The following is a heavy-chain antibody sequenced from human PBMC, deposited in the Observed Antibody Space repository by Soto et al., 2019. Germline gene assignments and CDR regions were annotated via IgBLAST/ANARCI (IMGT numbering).Heavy chain of an antibody. V-gene: IGHV3-30*18. CDR3: AKAVVVATWLSYYYYGMDV. CDR2: ISYDGSNK. J-gene: IGHJ6*02. D-gene: IGHD2-15*01. CDR1: GFTFSSDG. Sequence: PGGSLRLSCAASGFTFSSDGMHWVRQAPGKGLEWVAVISYDGSNKYYADSVKGRFTISRDKSKNTLYLQMNSLRAEDTAVYYCAKAVVVATWLSYYYYGMDVWGQGTTVTVSS.